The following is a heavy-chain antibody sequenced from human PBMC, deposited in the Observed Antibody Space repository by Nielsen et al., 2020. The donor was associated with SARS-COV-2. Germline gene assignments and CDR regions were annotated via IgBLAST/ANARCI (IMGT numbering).Heavy chain of an antibody. Sequence: WIRQSPSRGLEWLGRTYYRSKWYNDYAVSVKSRITINPDTSKNQFSLQLNSVTPEDTAVYYCARGTYVVVVPAASRAYYYYYMDVWGKGTTVTVSS. D-gene: IGHD2-2*01. J-gene: IGHJ6*03. CDR3: ARGTYVVVVPAASRAYYYYYMDV. V-gene: IGHV6-1*01. CDR2: TYYRSKWYN.